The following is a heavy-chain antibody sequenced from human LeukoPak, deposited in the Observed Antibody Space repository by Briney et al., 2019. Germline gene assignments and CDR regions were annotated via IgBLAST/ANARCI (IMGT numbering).Heavy chain of an antibody. CDR1: GYTFTSYA. D-gene: IGHD2-2*01. CDR2: FDPEDGET. J-gene: IGHJ5*02. V-gene: IGHV1-24*01. Sequence: ASVKVSCKASGYTFTSYAMNWVRQAPGQGLEWMGGFDPEDGETIYAQKFQGRVTMTEDTSTDTAYMELSSLRSEDTAVYYCATGKYCSSTSCYERGWFDPWGQGILVTVSS. CDR3: ATGKYCSSTSCYERGWFDP.